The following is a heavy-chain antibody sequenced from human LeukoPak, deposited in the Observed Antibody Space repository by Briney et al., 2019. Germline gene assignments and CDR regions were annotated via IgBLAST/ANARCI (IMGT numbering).Heavy chain of an antibody. CDR3: ARGKLGMYWYFDL. V-gene: IGHV3-74*01. Sequence: GGSLRLSCAASGFTFSSYWMHWVRQAPGKGLVWVSRINSDGSSTSYADSVKGRFTISRDNAKNTLYQQMNSLRAEDTAVYYCARGKLGMYWYFDLWGRGTLVTVSS. CDR1: GFTFSSYW. CDR2: INSDGSST. J-gene: IGHJ2*01. D-gene: IGHD7-27*01.